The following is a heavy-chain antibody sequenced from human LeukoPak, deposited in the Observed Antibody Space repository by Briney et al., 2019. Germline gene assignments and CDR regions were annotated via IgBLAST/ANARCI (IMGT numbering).Heavy chain of an antibody. CDR1: GGSISSYY. D-gene: IGHD1-26*01. CDR2: IYYSGST. Sequence: SETLSLTRTVSGGSISSYYWSWIRQPPGKGLEWIGYIYYSGSTYYNPSLKSRVTISVDTSKNQFSLKLSSVTAADTAVYYCARRLGGATAWGQGTLVTVSS. V-gene: IGHV4-59*08. CDR3: ARRLGGATA. J-gene: IGHJ5*02.